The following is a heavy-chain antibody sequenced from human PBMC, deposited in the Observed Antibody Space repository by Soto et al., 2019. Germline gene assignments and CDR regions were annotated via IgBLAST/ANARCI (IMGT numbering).Heavy chain of an antibody. D-gene: IGHD6-13*01. CDR1: GGSISSSGYY. Sequence: QVQLQESGPGLVKPSQTLSLTCTVSGGSISSSGYYWSWIRQHPGKGLEWIGYIYYSGSTYYNPSLASRVTISVDTSKNQFSLKLSSVTAADTAVYYCARYSSRQQLSEGGNNGMDVWGQGTTVTVSS. CDR3: ARYSSRQQLSEGGNNGMDV. V-gene: IGHV4-31*03. J-gene: IGHJ6*02. CDR2: IYYSGST.